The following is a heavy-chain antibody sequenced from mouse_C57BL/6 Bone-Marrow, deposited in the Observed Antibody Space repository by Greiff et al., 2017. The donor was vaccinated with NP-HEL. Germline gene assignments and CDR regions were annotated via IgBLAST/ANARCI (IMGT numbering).Heavy chain of an antibody. CDR3: ARRGYDNGDY. CDR1: GFTFSDYY. CDR2: ISNGGGST. D-gene: IGHD2-2*01. V-gene: IGHV5-12*01. Sequence: EVMLVESGGGLVQPGGSLKLSCAASGFTFSDYYMYWVRQTPEKRLEWVAYISNGGGSTYYPVTVKGRFTISRDNAKNTLYLQMSRLKSEDTAMYYCARRGYDNGDYWGQGTTLTVSS. J-gene: IGHJ2*01.